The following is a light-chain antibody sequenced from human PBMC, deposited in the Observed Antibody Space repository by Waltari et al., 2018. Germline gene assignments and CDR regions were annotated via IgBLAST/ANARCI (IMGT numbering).Light chain of an antibody. Sequence: QSVLTQPPSASGTPGQRVTISCSGSSSNIGSNYVYWYQQLPGTAPKLLIYRNNQRPSGVPDRFSGSKFGTSASLAISGLRSEDEADYYCAAWDDSLWVFGGGTKLTVL. CDR2: RNN. CDR3: AAWDDSLWV. V-gene: IGLV1-47*01. J-gene: IGLJ3*02. CDR1: SSNIGSNY.